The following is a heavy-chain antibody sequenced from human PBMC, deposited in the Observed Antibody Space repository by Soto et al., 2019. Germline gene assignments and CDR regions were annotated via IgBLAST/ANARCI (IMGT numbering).Heavy chain of an antibody. CDR3: ARLPYDSSGYFDY. J-gene: IGHJ4*02. D-gene: IGHD3-22*01. CDR2: IYYSGST. CDR1: GGSISSYY. V-gene: IGHV4-59*08. Sequence: SETLSLTCTVSGGSISSYYWSWIRQPPGKGLEWIGYIYYSGSTNYNPSLKSRVTISVDTSKNPFSLKLSSVTAADTAVYYCARLPYDSSGYFDYWGQGTLVTVSS.